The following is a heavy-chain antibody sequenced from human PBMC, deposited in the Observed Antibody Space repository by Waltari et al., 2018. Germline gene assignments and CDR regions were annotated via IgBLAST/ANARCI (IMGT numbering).Heavy chain of an antibody. V-gene: IGHV1-24*01. Sequence: QVQLVQSGAEVKKPGASVKVSCKVSGYTLTALSMHWVRQAPGQGLEWMGGIDPEEGETIYGQKFQGRVTMTEDTSTVTAYMELSSLRSEDTAVYYCATGYSNYVDWGQGTLVTVSS. D-gene: IGHD4-4*01. CDR1: GYTLTALS. CDR2: IDPEEGET. CDR3: ATGYSNYVD. J-gene: IGHJ4*02.